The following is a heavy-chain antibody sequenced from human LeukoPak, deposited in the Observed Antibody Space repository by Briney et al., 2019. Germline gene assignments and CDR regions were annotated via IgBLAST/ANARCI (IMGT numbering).Heavy chain of an antibody. Sequence: GGSLRLSCAASGFTFSSYSMNWVRQAPGKGLEWVGFIRSKAYGGTTEYAASVKGRFTISRDDSKSIAYLQMNSLKTEDTAVYYCTRGVLRFLRDDYWGQGTLVTVSS. CDR3: TRGVLRFLRDDY. J-gene: IGHJ4*02. V-gene: IGHV3-49*04. D-gene: IGHD3-3*01. CDR2: IRSKAYGGTT. CDR1: GFTFSSYS.